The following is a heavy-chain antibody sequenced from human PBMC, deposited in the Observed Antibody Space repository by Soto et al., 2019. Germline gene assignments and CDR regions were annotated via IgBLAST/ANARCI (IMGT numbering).Heavy chain of an antibody. CDR1: GYTFTSYA. J-gene: IGHJ6*02. D-gene: IGHD3-16*01. V-gene: IGHV1-3*01. CDR2: INAGNGNT. CDR3: AMVDVYVTPSPQDV. Sequence: ASVKVSCKASGYTFTSYAMHWVRQAPGQRLEWMGWINAGNGNTNYAQNVQGRVTLTTDTSTSTAYMELRSLRSNDTAIYYCAMVDVYVTPSPQDVWGQGTTVTVSS.